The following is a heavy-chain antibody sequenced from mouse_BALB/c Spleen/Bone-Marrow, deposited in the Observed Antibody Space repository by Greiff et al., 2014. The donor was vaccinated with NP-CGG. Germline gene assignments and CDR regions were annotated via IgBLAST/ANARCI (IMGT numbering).Heavy chain of an antibody. CDR2: IDPANGNA. J-gene: IGHJ2*01. CDR3: AIYFYFDY. Sequence: EVKLVESGAELVEPGASVRLSCTASGFNIKDTYMHWVKQRPDQGLEWIGRIDPANGNAKHDPKFQGKAAITADTSSNTTYLQLSSLTSEDTAVYYCAIYFYFDYWGQGTTLTVSS. D-gene: IGHD2-3*01. V-gene: IGHV14-3*02. CDR1: GFNIKDTY.